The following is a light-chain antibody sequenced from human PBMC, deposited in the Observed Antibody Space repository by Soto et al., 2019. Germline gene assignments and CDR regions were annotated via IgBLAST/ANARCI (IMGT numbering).Light chain of an antibody. CDR1: QNIMKF. V-gene: IGKV1-39*01. Sequence: DIQMTQSPASLSAPVGDRGTVTCRPSQNIMKFLYWYHEQQGQAPKVLIYFTSNLENGVPSRFSGSGSGTECTLTISSLQPEDFATYYCQQTYSAPGTFGQGTRVEV. CDR3: QQTYSAPGT. J-gene: IGKJ1*01. CDR2: FTS.